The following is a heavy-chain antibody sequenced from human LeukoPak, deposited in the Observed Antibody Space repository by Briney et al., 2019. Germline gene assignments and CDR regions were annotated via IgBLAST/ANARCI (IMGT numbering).Heavy chain of an antibody. D-gene: IGHD4-17*01. CDR2: INQGGSAQ. CDR3: AKVYGIDY. Sequence: GGSLRLSCAASGFTFSTFWMGWVRQVPGKGLEWVANINQGGSAQYYVDSVKGRFTISRDNSKNTLYLQMNSLRAEDTAVYYCAKVYGIDYWGQGTLVTVSS. J-gene: IGHJ4*02. V-gene: IGHV3-7*03. CDR1: GFTFSTFW.